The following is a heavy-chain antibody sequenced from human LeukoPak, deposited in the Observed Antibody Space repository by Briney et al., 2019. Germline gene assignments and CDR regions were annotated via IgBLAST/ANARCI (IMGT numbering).Heavy chain of an antibody. D-gene: IGHD3-3*01. CDR2: MYCGGST. V-gene: IGHV4-39*07. CDR1: GGSIRSSSFY. J-gene: IGHJ4*01. CDR3: ARDGPTPHYDFWSGYYAGFDY. Sequence: SETLSLTCTVSGGSIRSSSFYWGWIRQLPGKGLEWIGSMYCGGSTYYNPSVQSRVAISVDTSENQFSLKLSSVTAADTAVYYCARDGPTPHYDFWSGYYAGFDYWGHGTLVRVSS.